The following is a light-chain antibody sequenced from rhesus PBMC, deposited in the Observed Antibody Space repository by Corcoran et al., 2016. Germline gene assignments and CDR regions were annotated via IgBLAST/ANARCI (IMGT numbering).Light chain of an antibody. V-gene: IGKV1-22*01. CDR1: QSISSW. CDR2: KAS. CDR3: LQYSSSPWT. Sequence: DIQMTQSPSSLSASVGDTVTITCRASQSISSWLDWYQQKPGKAPKFLIYKASSLQSGVPSRFSGSGSGTDFTLTISSLQPEDFATYYCLQYSSSPWTFGQGTKVEIK. J-gene: IGKJ1*01.